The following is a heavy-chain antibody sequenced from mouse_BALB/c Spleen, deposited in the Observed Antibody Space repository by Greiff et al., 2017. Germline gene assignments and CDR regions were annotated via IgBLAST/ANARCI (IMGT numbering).Heavy chain of an antibody. J-gene: IGHJ2*01. V-gene: IGHV5-4*02. Sequence: EVQLVESGGGLVKPGGSLKLSCAASGFTFSDYYMYWVRQTPEKRLEWVATISDGGSYTYYPDSVKGRFTISRDNAKNNLYLQMSSLKSEDTAMYYCARDGVYYGSLDYWGQGTTLTVSS. CDR2: ISDGGSYT. CDR1: GFTFSDYY. D-gene: IGHD2-2*01. CDR3: ARDGVYYGSLDY.